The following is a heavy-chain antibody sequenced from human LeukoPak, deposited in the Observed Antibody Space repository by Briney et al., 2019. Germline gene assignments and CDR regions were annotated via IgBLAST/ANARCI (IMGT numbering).Heavy chain of an antibody. Sequence: EASVKVSCKASGGTFSSYAISWVRQAPGQGLEWMGGIIPIFGTANYAQKFQGRVTITTDESTSTAYMELSSLRSEDTAVYYCARGRNCSSTSCYLIFDYWGQGTLVTVSS. CDR3: ARGRNCSSTSCYLIFDY. J-gene: IGHJ4*02. V-gene: IGHV1-69*05. CDR2: IIPIFGTA. CDR1: GGTFSSYA. D-gene: IGHD2-2*01.